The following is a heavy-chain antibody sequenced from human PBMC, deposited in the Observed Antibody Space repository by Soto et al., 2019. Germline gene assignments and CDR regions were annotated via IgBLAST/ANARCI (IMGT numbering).Heavy chain of an antibody. CDR2: IYYSGTT. J-gene: IGHJ4*02. CDR3: AGDRGDYIEY. Sequence: SETLSLTCTVSGGSISSYYWSWIRQPPGKGLEWIGYIYYSGTTYYNPSLRGRVTISVGTSTKQFSLKLTSVTAADTAFYYCAGDRGDYIEYWGQGIQVNVSS. V-gene: IGHV4-59*01. CDR1: GGSISSYY. D-gene: IGHD3-10*01.